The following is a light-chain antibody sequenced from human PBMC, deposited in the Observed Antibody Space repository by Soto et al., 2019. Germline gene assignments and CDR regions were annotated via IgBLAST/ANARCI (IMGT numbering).Light chain of an antibody. J-gene: IGLJ1*01. CDR2: GNT. CDR1: SSNIGAGYE. V-gene: IGLV1-40*01. Sequence: QSVLTQPPSVSGAPGQRVTISCTGSSSNIGAGYEVHWYQHLPGKAPKLLIYGNTNRPSGVPDRFSGSKSGTSASLAITGLQAEDEADYYCQSYDSSLSASYVFGGETKLTVL. CDR3: QSYDSSLSASYV.